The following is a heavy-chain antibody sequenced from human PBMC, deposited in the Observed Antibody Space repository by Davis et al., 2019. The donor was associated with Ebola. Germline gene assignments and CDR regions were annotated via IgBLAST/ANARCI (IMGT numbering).Heavy chain of an antibody. V-gene: IGHV3-48*02. CDR1: GFTFSSSS. CDR3: AGGYCSSTSCYLFYSYYVMDV. J-gene: IGHJ6*02. Sequence: PGGSLRLSCAPPGFTFSSSSMNSVRQVPGRGLEWVSYISSSSSTIYYADSVKGRFTISRDNAKNSLYLQMNSLRDEDTAVYYCAGGYCSSTSCYLFYSYYVMDVWGQGTTVTVSS. D-gene: IGHD2-2*01. CDR2: ISSSSSTI.